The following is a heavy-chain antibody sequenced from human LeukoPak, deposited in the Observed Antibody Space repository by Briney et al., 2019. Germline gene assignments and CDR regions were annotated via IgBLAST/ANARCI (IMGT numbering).Heavy chain of an antibody. CDR3: ASLPIPGYCSGGSCYSVMVLSDY. Sequence: SETLPPTCTVSGASISSSSYYCGWIPQPPGKGLERIGSNNYSGTTYYNPPLKGRFTISVDTSKNQFSLKLSSVTAADTAVYYCASLPIPGYCSGGSCYSVMVLSDYWGQGTLVTVSS. D-gene: IGHD2-15*01. J-gene: IGHJ4*02. CDR2: NNYSGTT. V-gene: IGHV4-39*01. CDR1: GASISSSSYY.